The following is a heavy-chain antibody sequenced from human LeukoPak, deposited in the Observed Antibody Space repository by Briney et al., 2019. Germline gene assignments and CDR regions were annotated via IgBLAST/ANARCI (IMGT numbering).Heavy chain of an antibody. CDR3: AKAIHSSSSGVVDY. Sequence: GGSLRLSCAASGFIFSNYAMHWVRQAPGKGLEWVTFIRYDGSNKYYAESVKGRFAISRDNSKNTLYLQMNSLRAEDTAVYYCAKAIHSSSSGVVDYWGQGTLVTVSS. CDR1: GFIFSNYA. CDR2: IRYDGSNK. D-gene: IGHD6-6*01. V-gene: IGHV3-30*02. J-gene: IGHJ4*02.